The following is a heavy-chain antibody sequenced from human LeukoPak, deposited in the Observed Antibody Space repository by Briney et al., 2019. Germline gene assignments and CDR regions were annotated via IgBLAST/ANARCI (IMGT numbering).Heavy chain of an antibody. Sequence: GGSLRLSCAASGFTFSSYAMSWVRQAPGKGLEWVSAIGGSGGSTYYADSVKGRFTISRDNSKNTLYLQMNSLRAEDTAVYYCAKGWGITMIVVVIGYFDYWGQGTLVTVSS. CDR3: AKGWGITMIVVVIGYFDY. CDR1: GFTFSSYA. D-gene: IGHD3-22*01. CDR2: IGGSGGST. J-gene: IGHJ4*02. V-gene: IGHV3-23*01.